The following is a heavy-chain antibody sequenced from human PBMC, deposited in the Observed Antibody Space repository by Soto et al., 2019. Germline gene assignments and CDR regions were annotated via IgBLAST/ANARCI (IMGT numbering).Heavy chain of an antibody. CDR2: INAGNVKK. Sequence: ASMKVSSKPSEYTFTSYALHWVRQPPGQRLEWMGWINAGNVKKKYPQKFQSRVTITRDTSASTGYMELSSLRSEDTAVYYCATRYSGYDYFFPGQPHKIAVAGTTYAFDIWGQGTMVTVSS. CDR1: EYTFTSYA. V-gene: IGHV1-3*01. J-gene: IGHJ3*02. D-gene: IGHD5-12*01. CDR3: ATRYSGYDYFFPGQPHKIAVAGTTYAFDI.